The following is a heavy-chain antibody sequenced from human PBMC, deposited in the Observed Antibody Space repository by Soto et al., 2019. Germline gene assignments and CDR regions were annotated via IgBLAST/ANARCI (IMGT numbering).Heavy chain of an antibody. V-gene: IGHV4-34*01. CDR1: GGSFSGYY. J-gene: IGHJ5*02. CDR2: INHSGST. CDR3: ARAKGIAARPITWFGP. Sequence: SETLSLTCAVYGGSFSGYYWSWIRQPPGKGLEWIGEINHSGSTNYNPSLKSRVTISVDTSKNQFSLKLSSVTAADTAVYYCARAKGIAARPITWFGPWGQGTLVTVSS. D-gene: IGHD6-6*01.